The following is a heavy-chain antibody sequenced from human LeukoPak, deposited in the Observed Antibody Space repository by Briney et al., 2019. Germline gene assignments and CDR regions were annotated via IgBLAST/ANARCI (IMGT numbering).Heavy chain of an antibody. Sequence: SETLSLTCSVSGASVGSAGYHWSWIRQPPGGGLEWVGYVYYVSSTNYNRSLRSRVTMSVDPSRNQFSLKLNSVTAADTAVYYCARTQSQSGSYRYYYGYWGQGTPVTVSS. CDR3: ARTQSQSGSYRYYYGY. D-gene: IGHD1-26*01. CDR2: VYYVSST. V-gene: IGHV4-61*08. CDR1: GASVGSAGYH. J-gene: IGHJ4*02.